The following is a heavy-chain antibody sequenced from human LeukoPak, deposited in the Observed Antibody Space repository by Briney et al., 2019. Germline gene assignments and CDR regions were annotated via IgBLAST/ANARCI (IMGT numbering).Heavy chain of an antibody. CDR1: GFTFGDYA. CDR3: TRVWRWLQEYWFDP. V-gene: IGHV3-49*04. J-gene: IGHJ5*02. D-gene: IGHD5-24*01. CDR2: IRSKAYGGTT. Sequence: GGSLRLSCTASGFTFGDYAMSWVRQAPGKGLEWVGFIRSKAYGGTTEYAASVKGRFTISRDDSKSIAYLQMNNLKTEDTAVYYCTRVWRWLQEYWFDPWGQGTLVTVSS.